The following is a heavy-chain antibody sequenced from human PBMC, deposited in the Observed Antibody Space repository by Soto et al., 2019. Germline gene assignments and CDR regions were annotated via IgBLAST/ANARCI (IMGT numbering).Heavy chain of an antibody. CDR1: GGSISSGGYY. CDR3: ARVTRGGWPAFDY. V-gene: IGHV4-31*03. CDR2: IYYSGST. Sequence: SETLSLTCTVSGGSISSGGYYWSWIRQHPGKGLEWIGYIYYSGSTYYNPSLKSRVTISVDTSKNQFSLKLSSVTAADTAVYYCARVTRGGWPAFDYWGQGTLVTVSS. D-gene: IGHD6-19*01. J-gene: IGHJ4*02.